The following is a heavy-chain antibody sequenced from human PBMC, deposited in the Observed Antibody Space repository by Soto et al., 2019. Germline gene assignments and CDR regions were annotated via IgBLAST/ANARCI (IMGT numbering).Heavy chain of an antibody. V-gene: IGHV4-59*08. J-gene: IGHJ4*02. CDR3: AAYDFWSGYYFDY. Sequence: SETLSLTCTVSGGSISSYYWSWIRQPPGKGLEWIGYIYYSGSTNYNPSLKSRVTISVDTSKNQFSLKLSSVTAADTAVYYCAAYDFWSGYYFDYWGQGTRVTVSS. D-gene: IGHD3-3*01. CDR1: GGSISSYY. CDR2: IYYSGST.